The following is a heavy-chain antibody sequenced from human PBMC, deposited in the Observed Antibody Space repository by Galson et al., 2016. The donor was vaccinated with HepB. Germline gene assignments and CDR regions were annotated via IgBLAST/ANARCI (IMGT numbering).Heavy chain of an antibody. V-gene: IGHV4-38-2*02. D-gene: IGHD2-15*01. CDR2: IYHTGST. CDR3: ARAAREERGFCSGGSCRFFDY. J-gene: IGHJ4*02. CDR1: GYSISSPYY. Sequence: LSLTCTVSGYSISSPYYWGWIRQPPGKGLEWIGSIYHTGSTYYNPSLKSRVTISVDTSKNQFSLKLTSVTAADSAVYYCARAAREERGFCSGGSCRFFDYWGQGTLVTVSS.